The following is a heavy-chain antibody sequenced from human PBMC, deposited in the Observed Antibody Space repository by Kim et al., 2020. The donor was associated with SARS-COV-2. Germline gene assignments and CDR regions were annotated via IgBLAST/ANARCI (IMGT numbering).Heavy chain of an antibody. V-gene: IGHV4-4*02. J-gene: IGHJ4*02. CDR2: IYHSGST. Sequence: SETLSLTCAVSGGSISSSNWWSWVRQPPGKGLEWIGEIYHSGSTNYNPSLKSRVTISVDKSKNQFSLKLSSVTAADTAVYYCARDRGLDPRPYFDYWGQGTLVTVSS. D-gene: IGHD1-1*01. CDR1: GGSISSSNW. CDR3: ARDRGLDPRPYFDY.